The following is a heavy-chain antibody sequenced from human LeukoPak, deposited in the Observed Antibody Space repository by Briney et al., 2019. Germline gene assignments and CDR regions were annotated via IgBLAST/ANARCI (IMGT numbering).Heavy chain of an antibody. CDR1: GGSISGSSYS. J-gene: IGHJ4*02. V-gene: IGHV4-39*01. CDR2: IYYRGNT. CDR3: ARHTVTRGSNYVYVFDY. D-gene: IGHD5-18*01. Sequence: SETLSLTCTVSGGSISGSSYSWGWIRQPPGKGLEWIGTIYYRGNTYSNPSLKSRVTISVDTSENHFSLRLSFVTAADTAMYYCARHTVTRGSNYVYVFDYWGQGTLVTVSS.